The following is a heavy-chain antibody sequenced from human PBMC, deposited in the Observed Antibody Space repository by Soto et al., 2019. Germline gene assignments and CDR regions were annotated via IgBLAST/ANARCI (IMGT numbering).Heavy chain of an antibody. V-gene: IGHV3-11*01. CDR1: GFTFIDYY. J-gene: IGHJ4*02. CDR2: ISSTGKNI. Sequence: QVRLVESGGDLVKPGESLRLSCVASGFTFIDYYMNWVRQAPGKGLEWISYISSTGKNIYYSDSVKGRFIVSRDNAKNSLFLQMNSLTADDTAVYYCGRSHGAGSYWGQRTRVTVSS. D-gene: IGHD4-17*01. CDR3: GRSHGAGSY.